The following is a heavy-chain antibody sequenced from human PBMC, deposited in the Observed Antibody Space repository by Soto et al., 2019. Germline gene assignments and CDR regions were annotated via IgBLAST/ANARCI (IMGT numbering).Heavy chain of an antibody. CDR2: IIPIFGTA. CDR3: ARSNADTYYYDSSGSLLDY. J-gene: IGHJ4*02. V-gene: IGHV1-69*13. Sequence: GASVKVSCKASGGTFSSYAISWVRQAPGQGLEWMGGIIPIFGTANYAQKFQGRVTITADESTSTAYMELSSLRSEDTAVYYCARSNADTYYYDSSGSLLDYWGQGTLVTFSS. CDR1: GGTFSSYA. D-gene: IGHD3-22*01.